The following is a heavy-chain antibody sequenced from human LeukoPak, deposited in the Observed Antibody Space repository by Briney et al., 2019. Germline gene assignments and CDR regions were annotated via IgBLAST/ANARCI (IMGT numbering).Heavy chain of an antibody. Sequence: GGSLRLSCAASGFTFSSYWMSLVRRVPGKGLEWVANIKQDGSEEYYVDSVKGRFTISRDNAKNTLYLQMNSLRAEDTAVYYCATAGSYRFDHWGQGTLVTVSS. CDR2: IKQDGSEE. CDR3: ATAGSYRFDH. V-gene: IGHV3-7*01. CDR1: GFTFSSYW. D-gene: IGHD3-16*02. J-gene: IGHJ4*02.